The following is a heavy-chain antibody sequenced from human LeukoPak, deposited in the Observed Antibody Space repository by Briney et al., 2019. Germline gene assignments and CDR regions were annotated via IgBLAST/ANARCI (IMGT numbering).Heavy chain of an antibody. Sequence: SVKVSCKASGGTFSSYAIIWVRQAPGQGLEGVGGIIPIFGTANYAQKFQGRVTITTDESTITAYIELSSLRSEDTAVYYCARDGYNLGDAFDIWGQGTMVTVSS. CDR2: IIPIFGTA. CDR3: ARDGYNLGDAFDI. V-gene: IGHV1-69*05. J-gene: IGHJ3*02. D-gene: IGHD5-24*01. CDR1: GGTFSSYA.